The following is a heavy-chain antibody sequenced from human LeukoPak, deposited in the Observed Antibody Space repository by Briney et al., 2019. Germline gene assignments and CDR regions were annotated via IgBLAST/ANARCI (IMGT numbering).Heavy chain of an antibody. D-gene: IGHD3-10*01. CDR3: ARGGTTHYYGLGTSP. CDR2: INNSGVT. CDR1: NGSFIGYY. J-gene: IGHJ5*02. Sequence: PSETLSLTCAVHNGSFIGYYWTWIRQAPGKGLEWIGEINNSGVTYYNPSLKSRVTISRDTSKIQFSLQLKSVSAADTAVYYCARGGTTHYYGLGTSPWGQGTLVIVSS. V-gene: IGHV4-34*01.